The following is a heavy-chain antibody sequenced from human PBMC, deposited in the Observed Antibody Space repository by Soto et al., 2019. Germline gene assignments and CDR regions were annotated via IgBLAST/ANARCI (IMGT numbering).Heavy chain of an antibody. CDR1: GFTFSSYS. V-gene: IGHV3-48*01. CDR3: ARDSGYSYGPPDY. J-gene: IGHJ4*02. CDR2: ISSSSSTI. D-gene: IGHD5-18*01. Sequence: VQLVESGGGLVQPGGSLRLSCAASGFTFSSYSMNWVRQAPGKGLEWVSYISSSSSTIYYADSVKGRFTISRDNAKNSLYLQMNSLRAEDTAVYYCARDSGYSYGPPDYWGQGTLVTVSS.